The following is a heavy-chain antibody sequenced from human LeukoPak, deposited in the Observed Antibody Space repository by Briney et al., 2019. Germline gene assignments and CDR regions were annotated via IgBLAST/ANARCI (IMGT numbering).Heavy chain of an antibody. J-gene: IGHJ4*02. CDR3: ARGISMTHPPGY. V-gene: IGHV3-21*01. Sequence: GGSLRLSCAASGFTFSSYSMNWVRQAPGKGLEWVSSISSSSSYIYYADSVKGRFTISRDNAKNSLYLQMNSLRAEDTAVYYCARGISMTHPPGYWGRGTLVTVSS. CDR2: ISSSSSYI. D-gene: IGHD2-21*01. CDR1: GFTFSSYS.